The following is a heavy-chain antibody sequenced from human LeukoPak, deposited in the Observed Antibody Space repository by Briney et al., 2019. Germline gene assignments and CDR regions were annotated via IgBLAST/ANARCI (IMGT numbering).Heavy chain of an antibody. CDR1: GASIRSYY. V-gene: IGHV4-59*08. Sequence: SETLSLTCTVSGASIRSYYWSWIRQPPGKGLEWIAYMYYTESPNYNPSLKSRVSMSGDSSRNQFSLKLISVTAADTAVYYCARSYDTNNRQRFDYWGQGILVTVSP. J-gene: IGHJ4*02. CDR2: MYYTESP. CDR3: ARSYDTNNRQRFDY. D-gene: IGHD3-10*01.